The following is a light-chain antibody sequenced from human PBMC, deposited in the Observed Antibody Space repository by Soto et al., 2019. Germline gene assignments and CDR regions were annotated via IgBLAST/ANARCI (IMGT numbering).Light chain of an antibody. CDR2: GAS. V-gene: IGKV3-20*01. J-gene: IGKJ1*01. Sequence: EIVLTQSPGALSLSPGERATLSCGASQSVSSSYLAWYQQKPGQAPRLLIYGASTWATGFPDRFSGSGSGTDFALTISILEPEDFAVYYCQQYCSSPRTFGQGTKVEIK. CDR1: QSVSSSY. CDR3: QQYCSSPRT.